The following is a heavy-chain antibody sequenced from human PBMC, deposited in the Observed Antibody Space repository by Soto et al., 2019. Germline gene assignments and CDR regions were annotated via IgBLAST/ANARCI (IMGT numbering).Heavy chain of an antibody. CDR2: INHSGST. V-gene: IGHV4-34*01. J-gene: IGHJ5*02. Sequence: SETLSLTCAVYGGSFSGYYWSWIRQPPGKGLEWIGEINHSGSTNYNPSLKSRVTISVDTSKNQFSLKLSSVTAADTAVYYCAGGTQIRPHNWFDPWGQGTLVTVSS. D-gene: IGHD3-16*01. CDR3: AGGTQIRPHNWFDP. CDR1: GGSFSGYY.